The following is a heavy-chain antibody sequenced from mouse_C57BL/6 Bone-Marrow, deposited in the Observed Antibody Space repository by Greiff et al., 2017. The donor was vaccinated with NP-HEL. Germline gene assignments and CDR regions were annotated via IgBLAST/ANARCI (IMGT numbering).Heavy chain of an antibody. CDR2: IDPSDSYT. Sequence: VQLQQPGAELVRPGTSVKLSCKASGYTFTSYWMHWVKQRPGQGLEWIGVIDPSDSYTNYNQKFKGKATLTVDTSSSPAYMQLSSLTSEDSAVYYCARNGLRPDDYFDYWGQGATLPVSS. CDR3: ARNGLRPDDYFDY. J-gene: IGHJ2*01. D-gene: IGHD1-2*01. CDR1: GYTFTSYW. V-gene: IGHV1-59*01.